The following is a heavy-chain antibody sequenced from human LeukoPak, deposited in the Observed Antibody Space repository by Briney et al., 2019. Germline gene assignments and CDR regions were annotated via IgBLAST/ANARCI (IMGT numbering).Heavy chain of an antibody. V-gene: IGHV3-23*01. Sequence: PGGSLRLSCAASGFTFSSYAMSWVRQAPGKGLEWVSAISGSGGSTYYADSVKGRFTISRDNSKNTLYLQMNSLRAEDTAVYYCAKDLGWIPYYFDYWGQRTLVTVSS. CDR3: AKDLGWIPYYFDY. CDR2: ISGSGGST. J-gene: IGHJ4*02. CDR1: GFTFSSYA. D-gene: IGHD5-18*01.